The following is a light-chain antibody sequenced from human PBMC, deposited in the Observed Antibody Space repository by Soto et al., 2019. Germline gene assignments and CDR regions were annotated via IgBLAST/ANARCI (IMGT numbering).Light chain of an antibody. CDR1: QDISSY. Sequence: AIRMTQSPSSFSASTGDRVTITCRASQDISSYLAWYQQKVGKAPKLLIYAAATLQRGAPSRFSGSGSGTDFTLSISRMQSEDVATYYCQRYFSYPYTFGQGTKLEI. CDR3: QRYFSYPYT. CDR2: AAA. V-gene: IGKV1-8*01. J-gene: IGKJ2*01.